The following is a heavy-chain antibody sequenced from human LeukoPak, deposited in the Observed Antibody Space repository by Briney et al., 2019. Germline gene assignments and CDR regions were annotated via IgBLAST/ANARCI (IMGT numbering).Heavy chain of an antibody. D-gene: IGHD3-3*01. Sequence: AGGSLRLSCAASGFTFSSYGMHWVRQAPGKGLEWVAVISYDGSNKYYADSVKGRFTISRDNSKNTLYLQMNSLRAEDTAVYYCAREPPYDFWSGFKYYYYGMDVWGQGTTVTVSS. CDR1: GFTFSSYG. CDR2: ISYDGSNK. J-gene: IGHJ6*02. V-gene: IGHV3-30*03. CDR3: AREPPYDFWSGFKYYYYGMDV.